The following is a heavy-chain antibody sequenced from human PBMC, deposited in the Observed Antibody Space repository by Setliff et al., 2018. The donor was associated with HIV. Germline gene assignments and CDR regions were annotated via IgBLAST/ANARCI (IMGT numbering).Heavy chain of an antibody. D-gene: IGHD2-15*01. J-gene: IGHJ3*02. V-gene: IGHV1-8*01. CDR2: MNPNSGNT. CDR1: GYTFINYD. CDR3: ARDPRRPQGWAVVVAAAFGGGSAWSDEGFDI. Sequence: ASVKVSCKASGYTFINYDINWVRQATGQGLEWMGWMNPNSGNTGYSQKFQGRVTMTTDTSTSTAYMELRSLRSDDTAVYYCARDPRRPQGWAVVVAAAFGGGSAWSDEGFDIWGQGAMVTVSS.